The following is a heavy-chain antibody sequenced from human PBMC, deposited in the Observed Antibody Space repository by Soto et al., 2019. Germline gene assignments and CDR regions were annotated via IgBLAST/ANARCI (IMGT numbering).Heavy chain of an antibody. D-gene: IGHD6-13*01. Sequence: PSETLSLTCTVSGDSISNYYWSWIRQSAEKRLEWIGRVSSTGSSYYNPSLKSRVTISVDTSKNQVSLNLTSVTAADTAVYYCARGVPAAGTDWFDPWGQGTLVTVLL. CDR3: ARGVPAAGTDWFDP. J-gene: IGHJ5*02. CDR1: GDSISNYY. CDR2: VSSTGSS. V-gene: IGHV4-4*07.